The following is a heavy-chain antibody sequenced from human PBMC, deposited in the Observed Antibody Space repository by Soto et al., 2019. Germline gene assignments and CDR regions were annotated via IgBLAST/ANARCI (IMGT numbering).Heavy chain of an antibody. CDR3: ASEQLAVLRGVLDY. Sequence: GGSLRLSCAASGFTFINYAMHWVRQAPGKGLEWVAVISYDGSNKYYADSVKGRFTISRDNSKNTLYLQMNSLRAEDTAVYYCASEQLAVLRGVLDYWGQGTLVTVSS. J-gene: IGHJ4*02. CDR1: GFTFINYA. V-gene: IGHV3-30-3*01. CDR2: ISYDGSNK. D-gene: IGHD1-1*01.